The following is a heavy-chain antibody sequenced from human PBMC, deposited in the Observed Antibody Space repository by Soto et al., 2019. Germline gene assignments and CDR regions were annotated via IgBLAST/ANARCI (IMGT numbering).Heavy chain of an antibody. J-gene: IGHJ4*02. V-gene: IGHV3-9*01. Sequence: GGSLRLSCAASGFTFDAYAVHWVRQAPGKGLDWVSGITWNSRSIAYADSVKGRFTISRDNAKNSLYLQMNSLRAEDTALYYCAKGVEGGYDPHYFHCWGQGTLVTVSS. D-gene: IGHD5-12*01. CDR1: GFTFDAYA. CDR2: ITWNSRSI. CDR3: AKGVEGGYDPHYFHC.